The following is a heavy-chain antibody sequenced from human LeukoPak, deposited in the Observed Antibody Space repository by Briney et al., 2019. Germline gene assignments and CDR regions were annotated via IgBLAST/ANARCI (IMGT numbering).Heavy chain of an antibody. Sequence: GRSLRLSCAASGFTFSSYAMHWARQAPGKGLEWVAVISYDGSNKYYADSVKGRFTISRDNSKNTLYLQMNSLRAEDTAVYYCAKDGPTNYYGSGSYNHYYYYYYMDVWGKGTTVTISS. D-gene: IGHD3-10*01. CDR2: ISYDGSNK. CDR3: AKDGPTNYYGSGSYNHYYYYYYMDV. CDR1: GFTFSSYA. V-gene: IGHV3-30*04. J-gene: IGHJ6*03.